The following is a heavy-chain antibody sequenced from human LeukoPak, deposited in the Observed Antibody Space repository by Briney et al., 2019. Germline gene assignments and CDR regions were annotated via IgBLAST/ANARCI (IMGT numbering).Heavy chain of an antibody. CDR1: GFTFSSSW. CDR2: IKQDGSEE. CDR3: ARERQWLVDP. D-gene: IGHD6-19*01. Sequence: PGGSLRFSCAASGFTFSSSWMSWVRQAPGKGLEWVANIKQDGSEEYYVDSVKGRFTFSRDNAKNSLYLQMNSLRAEDTAVYYCARERQWLVDPWGQGTLVTVSS. J-gene: IGHJ5*02. V-gene: IGHV3-7*01.